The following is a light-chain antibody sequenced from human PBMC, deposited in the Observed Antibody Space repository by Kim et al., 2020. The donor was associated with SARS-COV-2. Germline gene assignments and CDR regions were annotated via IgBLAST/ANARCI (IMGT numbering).Light chain of an antibody. CDR3: QQYNNWPPYT. J-gene: IGKJ2*01. V-gene: IGKV3-15*01. Sequence: EIVMTQSPATLSVSPGERATLSCRASQSVSSNLAWYQQKPGQAPRLLIYGASTRATGIPARLSGSGSGTEFTLTISSLQSEDFAVYYCQQYNNWPPYTFGQGTKLEI. CDR2: GAS. CDR1: QSVSSN.